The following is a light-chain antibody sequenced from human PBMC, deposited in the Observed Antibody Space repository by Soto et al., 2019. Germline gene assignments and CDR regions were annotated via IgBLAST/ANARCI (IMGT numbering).Light chain of an antibody. CDR2: EVS. J-gene: IGLJ2*01. CDR1: SSDVGGYNY. V-gene: IGLV2-14*01. CDR3: SSYTSSSTVL. Sequence: QSALTQPASVSGSPGQSITISCTGTSSDVGGYNYVSWYQQHPGKAPKLMIYEVSNRPSGVSHRFSGSKSGNTASLTISGLQAEDEADYYCSSYTSSSTVLFGGGTTLTVL.